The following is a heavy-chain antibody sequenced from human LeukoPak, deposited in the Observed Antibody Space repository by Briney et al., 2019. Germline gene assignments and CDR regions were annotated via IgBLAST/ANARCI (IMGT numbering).Heavy chain of an antibody. D-gene: IGHD3-10*01. CDR1: GFTFSSYW. J-gene: IGHJ3*02. Sequence: GGSLRLSCAASGFTFSSYWMHWVRQAPGKGLVWVSRINSDGSSTSYADSVKGRFTISRDNAKNTLCLQMNSLRAEDTAVYYCARPRGSVVTFDIWGQGTMVTVSS. CDR2: INSDGSST. V-gene: IGHV3-74*01. CDR3: ARPRGSVVTFDI.